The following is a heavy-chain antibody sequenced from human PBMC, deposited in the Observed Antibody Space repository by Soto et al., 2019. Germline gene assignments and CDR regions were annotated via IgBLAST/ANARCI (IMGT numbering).Heavy chain of an antibody. D-gene: IGHD3-9*01. V-gene: IGHV2-70*11. CDR2: IDWDDGK. Sequence: SGPTLVNPTQTLTLTCTFSGFSLSTSGMCVSWIRQPPGKALEWLARIDWDDGKYYSTSLKTRLIISKDTSKNQVVLTMTNMDPVDTATYYCARTPYYDILTGYYFDSWGQGTLVTVSS. CDR3: ARTPYYDILTGYYFDS. CDR1: GFSLSTSGMC. J-gene: IGHJ4*02.